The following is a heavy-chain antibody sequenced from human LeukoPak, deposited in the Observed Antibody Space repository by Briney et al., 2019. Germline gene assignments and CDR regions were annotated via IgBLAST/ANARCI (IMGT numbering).Heavy chain of an antibody. CDR3: ARDLILADSSGSSAHDY. CDR1: GFTFSTYN. CDR2: ISDNSRYI. Sequence: GGSLRLSCAASGFTFSTYNMNWVRQAPGKGLEWVSSISDNSRYIYYADSLKGRFTISRDNAKNSLYLQMNSLRDEDTAVYYCARDLILADSSGSSAHDYWGQGTLVTVSS. V-gene: IGHV3-21*01. D-gene: IGHD2-15*01. J-gene: IGHJ4*02.